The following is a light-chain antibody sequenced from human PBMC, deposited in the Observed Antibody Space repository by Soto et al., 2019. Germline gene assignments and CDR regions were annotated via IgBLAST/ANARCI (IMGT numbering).Light chain of an antibody. CDR1: QAISNY. V-gene: IGKV1-27*01. J-gene: IGKJ1*01. CDR3: PLDNTGT. CDR2: AAS. Sequence: DIQMTQSPSSLSASVGDRVTITCRSSQAISNYLAWYQHKPGKVPKLLIYAASTLQSGVPSRFSGSGSGTDFPLTISSLQPEDVATNYCPLDNTGTFGQGTRVQVK.